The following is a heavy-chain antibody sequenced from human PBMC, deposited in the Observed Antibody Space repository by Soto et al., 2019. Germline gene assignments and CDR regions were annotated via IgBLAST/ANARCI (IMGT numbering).Heavy chain of an antibody. D-gene: IGHD3-3*01. J-gene: IGHJ6*02. CDR3: AKPSYFWSGYYSNDYYGMDV. CDR1: GFTFSSYA. CDR2: ISGSGGST. V-gene: IGHV3-23*01. Sequence: GGSLRLSCAASGFTFSSYAMSWVRQAPGKGLEWVSAISGSGGSTYYADSVKGRFTISRDNSKNTLYLQMNSLRAEDTAVYYCAKPSYFWSGYYSNDYYGMDVWGQGTTVTVSS.